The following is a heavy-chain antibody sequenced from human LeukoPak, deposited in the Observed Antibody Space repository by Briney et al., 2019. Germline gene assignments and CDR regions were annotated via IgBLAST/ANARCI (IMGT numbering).Heavy chain of an antibody. CDR2: INPKSGGT. Sequence: GASVKVSCKASGYSFIGYYMHWVRQAPGEGLEWMGWINPKSGGTNYAQKFQGRVTMTRDTSISAAFLELSMLTSDDTAVYYCARASDYGDYEDLWGRGTLVTVSS. CDR1: GYSFIGYY. CDR3: ARASDYGDYEDL. J-gene: IGHJ2*01. V-gene: IGHV1-2*02. D-gene: IGHD4-17*01.